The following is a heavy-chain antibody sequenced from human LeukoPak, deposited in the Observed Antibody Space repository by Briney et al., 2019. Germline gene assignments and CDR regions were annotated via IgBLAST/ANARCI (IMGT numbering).Heavy chain of an antibody. D-gene: IGHD1-26*01. Sequence: PGGSLRLSCAASGFTFSSYWMSWVRQAPGKGLEWVASINEDGSDKYYVDSVKGRFTISRDNADNSLYLQMNSLRAEDTAVYYCARRGLHGSYFSFPESDYWGQGTLVTVSS. J-gene: IGHJ4*02. CDR3: ARRGLHGSYFSFPESDY. V-gene: IGHV3-7*01. CDR2: INEDGSDK. CDR1: GFTFSSYW.